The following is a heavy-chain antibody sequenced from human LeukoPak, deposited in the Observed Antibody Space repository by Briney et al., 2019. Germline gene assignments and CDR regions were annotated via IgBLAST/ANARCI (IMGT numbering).Heavy chain of an antibody. V-gene: IGHV3-30*02. Sequence: GGSLRLSCAASGFTFSSYGMHWVRQAPGKGLEWVSFIRYDGSNKYYADSVKGRFTISRDNSKNTLYLQMNSLRAEDTAVYYCAKVPTTVPFYYYYYGMDVWGQGTTVTVSS. CDR2: IRYDGSNK. J-gene: IGHJ6*02. CDR1: GFTFSSYG. D-gene: IGHD4-17*01. CDR3: AKVPTTVPFYYYYYGMDV.